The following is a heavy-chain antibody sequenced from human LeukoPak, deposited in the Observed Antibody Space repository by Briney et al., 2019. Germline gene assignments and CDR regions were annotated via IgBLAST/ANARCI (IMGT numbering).Heavy chain of an antibody. V-gene: IGHV3-23*01. Sequence: GGSLRLSCAASGFTFSSYAMSWVRQAPGKGLEWVSAISGSGGSTYYADSVKGRFTISRDNSKNTLYLQMNSLRAEDTAVYYCAKAMTTDSYYYYYYYMDVWGKGTTVTVSS. J-gene: IGHJ6*03. D-gene: IGHD4-17*01. CDR1: GFTFSSYA. CDR2: ISGSGGST. CDR3: AKAMTTDSYYYYYYYMDV.